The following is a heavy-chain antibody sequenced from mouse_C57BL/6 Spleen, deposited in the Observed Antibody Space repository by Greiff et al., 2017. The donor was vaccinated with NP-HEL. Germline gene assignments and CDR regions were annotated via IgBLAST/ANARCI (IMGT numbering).Heavy chain of an antibody. J-gene: IGHJ3*01. V-gene: IGHV5-6*01. CDR2: ISSGGSYT. Sequence: EVKLVESGGDLVKPGGSLKLSCAASGFTFSSYGMSWVRQTPDQRLEWVATISSGGSYTYYPDSVKGRFTISRDNAKNTLYLQMSSLKSEDTAMYYCARHEEIYEGYLFAHWRKGTLVTVSA. D-gene: IGHD2-3*01. CDR1: GFTFSSYG. CDR3: ARHEEIYEGYLFAH.